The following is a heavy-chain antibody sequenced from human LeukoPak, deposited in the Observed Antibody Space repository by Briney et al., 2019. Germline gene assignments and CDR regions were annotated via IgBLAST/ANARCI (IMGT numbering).Heavy chain of an antibody. CDR1: GFTFSSYE. D-gene: IGHD3-10*01. V-gene: IGHV3-53*01. J-gene: IGHJ6*03. CDR3: ARATLDYYGSGSYYYYYMDV. Sequence: GGSLRLSCAASGFTFSSYEMNWVRQAPGKGLEWVSVLYSGGTTYYADSVKGRFTISRDNSKNTLYLQMNTLRAEDTAVYYCARATLDYYGSGSYYYYYMDVWGKGTTVTISS. CDR2: LYSGGTT.